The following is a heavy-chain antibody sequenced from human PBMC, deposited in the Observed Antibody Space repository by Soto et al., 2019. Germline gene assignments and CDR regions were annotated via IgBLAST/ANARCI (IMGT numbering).Heavy chain of an antibody. Sequence: SETLSLTCTVSGGSISSSSSYWGWIRQPPGKGLEWVGSIYYLGNTYYNPSLGGRVSISVDPSKNQFSLKLNSVTAADTAVFYCVGLFPYVSSGYHLNYLGKGTLVTVSS. D-gene: IGHD3-22*01. CDR2: IYYLGNT. J-gene: IGHJ4*02. V-gene: IGHV4-39*01. CDR3: VGLFPYVSSGYHLNY. CDR1: GGSISSSSSY.